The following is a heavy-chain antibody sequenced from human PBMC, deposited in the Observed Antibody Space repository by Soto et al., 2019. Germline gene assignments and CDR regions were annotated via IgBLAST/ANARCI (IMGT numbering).Heavy chain of an antibody. CDR2: VSTSGRST. D-gene: IGHD2-15*01. CDR3: VKQAHGLDGVAFDY. J-gene: IGHJ4*02. Sequence: GGSLRLSCSASGFIFSESTIYWVRQVPGKGLEAISAVSTSGRSTYYADSVKDRFTISRDNSNNTLFPQMGSLRPEDTAIYYCVKQAHGLDGVAFDYWGQGTQVTVSS. V-gene: IGHV3-64D*06. CDR1: GFIFSEST.